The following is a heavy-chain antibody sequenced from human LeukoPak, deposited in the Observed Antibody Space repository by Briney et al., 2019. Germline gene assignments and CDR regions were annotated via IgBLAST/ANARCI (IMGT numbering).Heavy chain of an antibody. Sequence: GGSLRLSCAASGFTFSSYAIHWVRQAPGKGLEWVALISYDGSNKYYADSVKGRFTISRDNSKNTLFLQMNSLRAEDTAVYYCARGAPLSSGWRYYFDYWGQGTLVTVSS. V-gene: IGHV3-30*04. CDR2: ISYDGSNK. CDR1: GFTFSSYA. J-gene: IGHJ4*02. D-gene: IGHD6-19*01. CDR3: ARGAPLSSGWRYYFDY.